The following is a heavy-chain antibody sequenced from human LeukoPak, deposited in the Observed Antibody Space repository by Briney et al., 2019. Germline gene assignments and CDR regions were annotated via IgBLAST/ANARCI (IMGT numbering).Heavy chain of an antibody. V-gene: IGHV1-18*01. CDR2: ISAYNGNT. J-gene: IGHJ4*02. Sequence: ASVKVSCKASGYTFTSYGISWVRQAPGQGLEWMGWISAYNGNTNYAQKLQGRVTMTTDTSTSTAYMELRSLRSDDTAVYYCARDDYGDENLFLDYWGQGTLVTVSS. CDR3: ARDDYGDENLFLDY. D-gene: IGHD4-17*01. CDR1: GYTFTSYG.